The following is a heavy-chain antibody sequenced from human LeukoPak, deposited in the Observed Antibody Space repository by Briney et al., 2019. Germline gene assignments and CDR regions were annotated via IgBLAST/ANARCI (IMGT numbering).Heavy chain of an antibody. CDR3: ARYGVAVGGLRLVDY. J-gene: IGHJ4*02. Sequence: ASVKVSCKASGYTFSSYGISWVRQAPGQGLEWMGWISAYNGNTNYAQKLQGRVTMTTDTSTRTAYMELRSLRSDDTAVYYCARYGVAVGGLRLVDYWGQGTLVTVSS. D-gene: IGHD6-13*01. V-gene: IGHV1-18*01. CDR1: GYTFSSYG. CDR2: ISAYNGNT.